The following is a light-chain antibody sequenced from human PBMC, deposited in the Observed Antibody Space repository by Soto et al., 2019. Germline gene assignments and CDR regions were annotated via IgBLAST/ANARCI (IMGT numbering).Light chain of an antibody. CDR2: WAS. Sequence: DIVMTQSPDSLAVSLGERATINCKSSQSVLSSSNNKNFLAWYQQKPGQSPKLLIYWASTRESGVSDRFSGSGSGTHFTLTISSLQAEDVAVYYCQQYYRIPYTFGQGTKLEIK. CDR3: QQYYRIPYT. CDR1: QSVLSSSNNKNF. J-gene: IGKJ2*01. V-gene: IGKV4-1*01.